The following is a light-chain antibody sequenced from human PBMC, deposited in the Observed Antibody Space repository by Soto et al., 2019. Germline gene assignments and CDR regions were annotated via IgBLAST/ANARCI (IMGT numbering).Light chain of an antibody. J-gene: IGLJ3*02. V-gene: IGLV1-40*01. CDR1: SSNLGACFD. CDR3: QSYDNSLSGSGV. Sequence: QSVLTQPTSVSVAPGQRVTISCTGSSSNLGACFDVPWYHQIAGTAPKLLIYGNSNRPSGVPDRFSGSKSGTSASLAINGLQAEDVAHYYCQSYDNSLSGSGVVGGGTKLTVL. CDR2: GNS.